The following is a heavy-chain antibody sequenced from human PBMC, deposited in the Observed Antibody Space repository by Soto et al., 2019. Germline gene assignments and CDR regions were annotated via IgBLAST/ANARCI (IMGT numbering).Heavy chain of an antibody. V-gene: IGHV3-30*03. CDR3: VLRGGYYYGMDV. J-gene: IGHJ6*02. CDR1: GFTFSSYG. D-gene: IGHD2-15*01. CDR2: ISYDGSNK. Sequence: PGGSLRLSCAASGFTFSSYGMHWVRQAPGKGLEWVAVISYDGSNKYYADSVKGRFTISRDNSKNTLYLQMNSLRAEDTAVYYCVLRGGYYYGMDVWGQGTTVTVSS.